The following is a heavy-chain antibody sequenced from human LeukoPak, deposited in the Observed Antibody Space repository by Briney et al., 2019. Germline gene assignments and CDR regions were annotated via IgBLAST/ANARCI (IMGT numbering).Heavy chain of an antibody. CDR3: ARANVADAFDI. V-gene: IGHV3-23*01. J-gene: IGHJ3*02. Sequence: GGSLRLSCVASGFTFSSHAMSWVRHAPGKGLEWVSAISASGDNTYYADSVKGRFTISRDNAKNTLYLQMNSLRAEDTAVYYCARANVADAFDIWGQGTMVTVSS. D-gene: IGHD2-15*01. CDR1: GFTFSSHA. CDR2: ISASGDNT.